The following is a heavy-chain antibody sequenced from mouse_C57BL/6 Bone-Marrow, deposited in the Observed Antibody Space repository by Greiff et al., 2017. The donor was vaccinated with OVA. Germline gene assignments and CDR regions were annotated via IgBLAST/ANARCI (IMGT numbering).Heavy chain of an antibody. Sequence: DVKLVESGGGLVQSGRSLRLSCATSGFTFSDFYMEWVRQAPGKGLEWIAASRNKANDYTTEYSASVKGRFIVSRDTSQSILYLQMNALRAEDTAIYYCARENYYDYDEAFAYWGQGTLVTVSA. CDR3: ARENYYDYDEAFAY. D-gene: IGHD2-4*01. CDR2: SRNKANDYTT. J-gene: IGHJ3*01. CDR1: GFTFSDFY. V-gene: IGHV7-1*01.